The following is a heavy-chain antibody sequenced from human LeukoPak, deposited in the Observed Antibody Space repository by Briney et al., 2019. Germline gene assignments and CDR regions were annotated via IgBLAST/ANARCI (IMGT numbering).Heavy chain of an antibody. CDR2: ISDDGSNY. J-gene: IGHJ4*02. D-gene: IGHD3-10*01. Sequence: GGSLRLSCAASGFTFSSYGMHWVRQAPGKGLEWMTIISDDGSNYYYADSVRGRFTISRDNSKNTLYLQMNSLRAEDTAVYYCAKSHYGSGSPLGYWGQGTLVTVSS. CDR3: AKSHYGSGSPLGY. V-gene: IGHV3-30*18. CDR1: GFTFSSYG.